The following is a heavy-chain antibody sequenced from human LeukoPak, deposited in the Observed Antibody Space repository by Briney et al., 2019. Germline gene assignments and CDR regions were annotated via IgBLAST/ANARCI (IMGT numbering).Heavy chain of an antibody. V-gene: IGHV1-18*01. CDR2: ISAYNGDT. CDR3: ARDLIASRPGWFDP. J-gene: IGHJ5*02. CDR1: GYTFTTYG. Sequence: GASVTVSFTASGYTFTTYGVSWVRQAPGQGLGWMGWISAYNGDTTYAQTLQGRVTITTDTSTSTAYMELRSLRSDDTAIYFCARDLIASRPGWFDPWGQGTLVTVSS. D-gene: IGHD6-6*01.